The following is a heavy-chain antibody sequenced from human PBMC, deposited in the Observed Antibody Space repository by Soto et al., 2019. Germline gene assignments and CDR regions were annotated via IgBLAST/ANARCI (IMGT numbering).Heavy chain of an antibody. J-gene: IGHJ6*02. CDR1: GYSFTSYG. CDR3: GHYYYGMDV. V-gene: IGHV1-18*01. CDR2: ISAYNGNT. Sequence: ASVKVSCKASGYSFTSYGISWVRQAPGQGLEWMGWISAYNGNTNYAQKLQGRVTMTTDTSKNQVSLKLSSVTAADTAVYYCGHYYYGMDVWGQGTTVTVSS.